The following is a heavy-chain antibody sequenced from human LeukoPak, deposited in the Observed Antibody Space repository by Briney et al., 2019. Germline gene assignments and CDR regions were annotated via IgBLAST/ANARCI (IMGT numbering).Heavy chain of an antibody. CDR3: ARGLPHYYGSGRIFDY. Sequence: SETLSLTCTVSGYSISNDYWSWIRQPPGTGLEWIGYIYNTGSNDYNPSLKSRVTMSLDTSKNQFSLKLTSVTAADTAIYYCARGLPHYYGSGRIFDYWGQGTLVTVPS. CDR2: IYNTGSN. J-gene: IGHJ4*02. D-gene: IGHD3-10*01. CDR1: GYSISNDY. V-gene: IGHV4-59*01.